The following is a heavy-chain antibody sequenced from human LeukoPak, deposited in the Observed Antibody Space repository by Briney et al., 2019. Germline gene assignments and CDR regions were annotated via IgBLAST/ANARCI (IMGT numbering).Heavy chain of an antibody. V-gene: IGHV3-43*02. Sequence: GGSLRLSCAASGFTFDDYAMHWVRQAPGKGLGWVSLISGDGGSTYYADSVKGRFTISRDNSKNSLYLQMNSLRTEDTALYYCAKTYYDFWSGYYPGDPWGQGTLVTVSS. CDR3: AKTYYDFWSGYYPGDP. CDR2: ISGDGGST. D-gene: IGHD3-3*01. CDR1: GFTFDDYA. J-gene: IGHJ5*02.